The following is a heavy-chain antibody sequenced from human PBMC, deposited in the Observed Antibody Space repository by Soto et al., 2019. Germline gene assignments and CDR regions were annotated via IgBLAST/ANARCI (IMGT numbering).Heavy chain of an antibody. CDR1: GDSVSSNSAA. D-gene: IGHD3-22*01. Sequence: SQTLSLTCAISGDSVSSNSAAWNWIRQSPSRGLEWLGRTYYRSKWYNDYAVSVKSRITINPDTSKNQFSLQLNSVTPEDTAVYYCARDPYYYDSSGYPNFGYWGQGTLVTVSS. V-gene: IGHV6-1*01. J-gene: IGHJ4*02. CDR2: TYYRSKWYN. CDR3: ARDPYYYDSSGYPNFGY.